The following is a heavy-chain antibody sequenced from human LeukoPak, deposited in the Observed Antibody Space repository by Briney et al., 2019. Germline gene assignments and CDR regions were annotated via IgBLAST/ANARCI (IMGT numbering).Heavy chain of an antibody. CDR3: ARATRPRYCSSTSCPNELDY. V-gene: IGHV3-48*04. Sequence: GGSLRLSCAASGFTFSSYSMNWVRQAPGKGLEWVSYISSSSSTIYYADSVKGRFPISRENAKNSLYLQMNSLRAEDTAVYYCARATRPRYCSSTSCPNELDYWGQGNLVTVSS. CDR2: ISSSSSTI. CDR1: GFTFSSYS. D-gene: IGHD2-2*01. J-gene: IGHJ4*02.